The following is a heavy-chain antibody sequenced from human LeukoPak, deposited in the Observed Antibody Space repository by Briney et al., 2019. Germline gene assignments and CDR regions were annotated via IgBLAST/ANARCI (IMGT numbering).Heavy chain of an antibody. D-gene: IGHD4-11*01. CDR2: IYSGGST. Sequence: GGSLRLSCAASGFIVSSYYMTWVRQAPGKGLEWVSVIYSGGSTYYADSMKGRFAISRDSSKNTIFLQMNSLRAEDTAVYYCARSYSNHRFGMDVWGLGTTVTVS. CDR3: ARSYSNHRFGMDV. V-gene: IGHV3-66*01. J-gene: IGHJ6*02. CDR1: GFIVSSYY.